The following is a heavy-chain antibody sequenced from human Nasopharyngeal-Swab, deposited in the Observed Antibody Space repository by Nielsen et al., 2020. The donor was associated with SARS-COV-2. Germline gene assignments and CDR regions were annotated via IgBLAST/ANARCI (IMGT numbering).Heavy chain of an antibody. CDR1: GGSISSSSYY. D-gene: IGHD5-24*01. CDR2: IYYSGST. Sequence: GSLRLSCTVSGGSISSSSYYWGWIRQPPGKGLEWIGSIYYSGSTYYNPSLKSRVTISVDKSKNQFSLKLSSVTAADTAVYYCAREMASFDNWGQGTLVTVSS. V-gene: IGHV4-39*07. CDR3: AREMASFDN. J-gene: IGHJ4*02.